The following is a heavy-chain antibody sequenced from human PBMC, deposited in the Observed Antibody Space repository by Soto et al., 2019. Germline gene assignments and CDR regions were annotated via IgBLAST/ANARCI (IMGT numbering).Heavy chain of an antibody. CDR1: GFSLSTTGVG. CDR3: AHSPVDYYDSSGYYYDF. V-gene: IGHV2-5*02. J-gene: IGHJ5*01. D-gene: IGHD3-22*01. CDR2: IYWDDDK. Sequence: QITLKESGPPLVKPTQTLTLTCTFSGFSLSTTGVGVGWIRQPPGKALEWLALIYWDDDKRYSPSLKSRLSVTKDTSKIQVVLTMTNMDAADTATYFCAHSPVDYYDSSGYYYDFWGHGTLVTVSS.